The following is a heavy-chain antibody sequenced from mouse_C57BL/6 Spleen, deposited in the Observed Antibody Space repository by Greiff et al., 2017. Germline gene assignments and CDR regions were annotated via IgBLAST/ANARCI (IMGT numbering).Heavy chain of an antibody. V-gene: IGHV1-52*01. Sequence: VQLQQPGAELVRPGSSVKLSCKASGYTFTSYWMHWVKQRPIQGLEWIGNIDPSDSETHYNQKFKDKATLTVDKSSSTAYMQLSSLTSEDSAVYYCAREGDYYGISTVHFDVWGTGTTVTVSS. J-gene: IGHJ1*03. D-gene: IGHD1-1*01. CDR3: AREGDYYGISTVHFDV. CDR2: IDPSDSET. CDR1: GYTFTSYW.